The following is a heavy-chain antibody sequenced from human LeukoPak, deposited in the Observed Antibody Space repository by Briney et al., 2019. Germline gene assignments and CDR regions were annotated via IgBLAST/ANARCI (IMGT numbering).Heavy chain of an antibody. Sequence: GGSLRLSCAASRLTFSKYGMHWVRQAPGKGLEWVAVIWYDGSNKYYADFVKGRFTISRDNSKNTLYLQMNSLRAEDTAVYYCAKDLRDIVMVTGARIDWGQGTLVTVSS. CDR1: RLTFSKYG. D-gene: IGHD2-21*02. CDR3: AKDLRDIVMVTGARID. J-gene: IGHJ4*02. CDR2: IWYDGSNK. V-gene: IGHV3-33*06.